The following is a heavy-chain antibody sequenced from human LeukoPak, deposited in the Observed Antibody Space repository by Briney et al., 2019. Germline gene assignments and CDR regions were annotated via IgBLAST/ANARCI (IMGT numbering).Heavy chain of an antibody. D-gene: IGHD2-2*01. V-gene: IGHV4-34*01. J-gene: IGHJ5*02. Sequence: SETLSLTCAVYGGSFSGYYWSWIRQPPGKGLEWIGEINHSGSTNYNPSLKSRVTISVDTSKNQFSLKLSSVTAADTAVFYCARGRTDIVVVPAAQRRYNWFDPWGQGTLVTVSS. CDR2: INHSGST. CDR1: GGSFSGYY. CDR3: ARGRTDIVVVPAAQRRYNWFDP.